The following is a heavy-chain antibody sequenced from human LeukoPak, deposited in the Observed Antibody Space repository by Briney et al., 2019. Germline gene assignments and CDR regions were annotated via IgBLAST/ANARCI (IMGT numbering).Heavy chain of an antibody. CDR2: IKQDGSEK. J-gene: IGHJ4*02. Sequence: GGSLRLSCAASGFTVSNSDMSWVHQAPGKGLEWVANIKQDGSEKYYVDSVKGRFTIARDNAMNSLYLQMNSLRAEDTAVYFCARDRRGPFDYWGQGTLVTVSS. V-gene: IGHV3-7*03. D-gene: IGHD3-10*01. CDR1: GFTVSNSD. CDR3: ARDRRGPFDY.